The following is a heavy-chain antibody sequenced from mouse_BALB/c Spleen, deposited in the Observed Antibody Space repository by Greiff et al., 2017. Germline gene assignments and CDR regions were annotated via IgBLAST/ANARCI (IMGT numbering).Heavy chain of an antibody. CDR3: ARDGKFLPMDY. CDR1: GFSLTSYG. V-gene: IGHV2-9*02. CDR2: IWAGGST. J-gene: IGHJ4*01. Sequence: VKLMESGPGLVAPSQSLSITCSVSGFSLTSYGVHWVRQPPGKGLEWLGVIWAGGSTNYNSALMSRLSISKDNSKSQVFLKMNSLQTDDTAMYYCARDGKFLPMDYWGQGTSVTVSS. D-gene: IGHD2-1*01.